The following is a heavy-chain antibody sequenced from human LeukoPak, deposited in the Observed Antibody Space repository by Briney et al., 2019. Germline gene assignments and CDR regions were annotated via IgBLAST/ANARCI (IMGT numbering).Heavy chain of an antibody. CDR3: ARGSHSSGWYADY. Sequence: SVKVSCKASGGTFSSYTISWVRQAPGQGLEWMGRIIPILGIANYAQKFQGRVTITADKSTSTAYMELSSLRSEDTAVYYCARGSHSSGWYADYWGQGTLVTVSS. J-gene: IGHJ4*02. D-gene: IGHD6-19*01. V-gene: IGHV1-69*02. CDR1: GGTFSSYT. CDR2: IIPILGIA.